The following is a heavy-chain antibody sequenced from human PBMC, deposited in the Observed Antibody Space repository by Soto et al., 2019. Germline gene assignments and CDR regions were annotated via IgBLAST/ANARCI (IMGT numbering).Heavy chain of an antibody. CDR1: GGSFSGYY. J-gene: IGHJ4*02. CDR3: ARVPGDYGGNY. Sequence: SETLSLTCAVYGGSFSGYYWSWIRQPPGKGLEWIGEINHSGSTNYNPSLKSRVTISVDTSKNQFSLKLSSVTAADTAVYYCARVPGDYGGNYWGQGTLVTVSS. CDR2: INHSGST. D-gene: IGHD4-17*01. V-gene: IGHV4-34*01.